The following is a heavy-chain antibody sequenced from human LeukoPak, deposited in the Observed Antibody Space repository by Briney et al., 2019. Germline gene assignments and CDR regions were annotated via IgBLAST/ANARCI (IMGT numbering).Heavy chain of an antibody. CDR1: GFSFNTYA. CDR3: AKDRGDIGYAGLIDT. J-gene: IGHJ5*02. Sequence: PGGSLRLSCAASGFSFNTYAMNWVRRAPGEGLEWVSAISGSGDRTFYGGSVEGRFTISRDNSKNTLYLQMNSLRAVDTAIYYCAKDRGDIGYAGLIDTWGQGTLVTVSS. V-gene: IGHV3-23*01. CDR2: ISGSGDRT. D-gene: IGHD2-15*01.